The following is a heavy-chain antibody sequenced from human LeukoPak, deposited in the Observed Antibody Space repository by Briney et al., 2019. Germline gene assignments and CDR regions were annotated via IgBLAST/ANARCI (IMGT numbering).Heavy chain of an antibody. CDR1: GYTFTGHY. V-gene: IGHV1-2*02. CDR3: ARDVYTSGWRYFDL. CDR2: INPNSGDT. Sequence: ASVKVSCKASGYTFTGHYMHWVRQAPGQGPEWMAWINPNSGDTIYAQKFQGRVTLTRDASIGTAYMEMNRLTYDDTAIYYCARDVYTSGWRYFDLWGHGTLVTVSS. J-gene: IGHJ2*01. D-gene: IGHD6-19*01.